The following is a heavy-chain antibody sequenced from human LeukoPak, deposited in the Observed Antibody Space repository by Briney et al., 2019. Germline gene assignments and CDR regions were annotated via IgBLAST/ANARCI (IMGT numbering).Heavy chain of an antibody. V-gene: IGHV4-30-4*01. Sequence: PSETLSLTCTVSGGSVSSGDYYWSWVRQPPGKGLEWIRYIYYSGSTYYNPSLKSRVTISVDTSKNQFSLKLSSVTAADTAVYYCARDPAGGYYDSSGYPNGGYFDYWGQRTLVTVSS. CDR3: ARDPAGGYYDSSGYPNGGYFDY. CDR1: GGSVSSGDYY. CDR2: IYYSGST. D-gene: IGHD3-22*01. J-gene: IGHJ4*02.